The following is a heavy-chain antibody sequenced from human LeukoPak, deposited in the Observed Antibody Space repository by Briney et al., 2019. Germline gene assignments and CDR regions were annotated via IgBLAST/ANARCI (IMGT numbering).Heavy chain of an antibody. D-gene: IGHD2/OR15-2a*01. CDR1: GGSISSGGYY. Sequence: SETLSLTCTVSGGSISSGGYYWSWIRQHPGKGLEWIGYIFYSGSTTYNPSLKSRITISMDTSKNHFSLKLTSVTAADTAVYYCARERRGSGYYSDAFDVWGQGTTVIVSS. J-gene: IGHJ3*01. V-gene: IGHV4-31*03. CDR3: ARERRGSGYYSDAFDV. CDR2: IFYSGST.